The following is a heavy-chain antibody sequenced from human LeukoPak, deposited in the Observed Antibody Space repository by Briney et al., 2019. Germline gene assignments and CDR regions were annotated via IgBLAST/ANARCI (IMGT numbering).Heavy chain of an antibody. CDR1: SGSISSGGYY. D-gene: IGHD3-16*01. J-gene: IGHJ6*02. V-gene: IGHV4-31*03. CDR3: ARGTDGGASTGYGLDV. CDR2: IYTSGST. Sequence: SETLSLTCTVSSGSISSGGYYWSWIRQHPGKGLEWIGYIYTSGSTYYNPSLESRVTLSVDSSNNQFSLKLSSMTAADTAVYYCARGTDGGASTGYGLDVWGQGTTVTVSS.